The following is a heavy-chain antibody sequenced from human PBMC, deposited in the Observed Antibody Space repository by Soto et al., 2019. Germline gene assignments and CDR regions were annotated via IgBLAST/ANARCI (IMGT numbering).Heavy chain of an antibody. V-gene: IGHV3-33*01. CDR3: ARDSGRYWSGGSCYELWFDP. Sequence: QVQLVESGGGVVQPGRSLRLSCAASGFTFSSYGMHWVRQAPGKGLEWVAVIWYDGSNKYYADSVKGRFTISRDNSKNTRYRQMNSLRAEDTAVYYCARDSGRYWSGGSCYELWFDPWGQGTLVTVSS. J-gene: IGHJ5*02. CDR2: IWYDGSNK. D-gene: IGHD2-15*01. CDR1: GFTFSSYG.